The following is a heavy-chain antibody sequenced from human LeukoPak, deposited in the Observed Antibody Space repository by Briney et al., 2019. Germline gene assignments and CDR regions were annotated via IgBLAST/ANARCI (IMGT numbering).Heavy chain of an antibody. J-gene: IGHJ4*02. CDR1: GYTFTSYD. CDR2: MNPNSGNT. D-gene: IGHD6-13*01. CDR3: ARGPGIAAADAYYFDN. Sequence: ASVKVSCKASGYTFTSYDINWVRQATGQGLEWMGWMNPNSGNTGYAQKFQGRVTMTRNTSISTAYMELSSLRSEDTAVYYCARGPGIAAADAYYFDNWGQGTLVTVSS. V-gene: IGHV1-8*01.